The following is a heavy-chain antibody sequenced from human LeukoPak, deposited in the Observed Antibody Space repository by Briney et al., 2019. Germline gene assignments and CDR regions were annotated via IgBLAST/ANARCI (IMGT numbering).Heavy chain of an antibody. CDR3: TRGVGIFDY. J-gene: IGHJ4*02. D-gene: IGHD1-26*01. CDR1: GFTFGDYA. CDR2: IRSKAYGGTT. V-gene: IGHV3-49*04. Sequence: GGSLRLSCTASGFTFGDYAMSWVRQAPGKGLEWAGFIRSKAYGGTTEYAVSVKGRFTISRDDSKSIAYLQMNSLKTEDTAVYYCTRGVGIFDYWGQGTLVTVSS.